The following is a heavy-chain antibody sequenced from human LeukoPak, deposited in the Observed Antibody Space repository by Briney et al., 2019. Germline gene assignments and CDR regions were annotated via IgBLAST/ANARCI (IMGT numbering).Heavy chain of an antibody. Sequence: SETLSLTCTVSGGSVSSSGHYWGGIRQTPGKELEWIGSLHYSGSTYHNPSLKSRITMSADTSKNQFSLKLSSMAAADTAVYYCARHRDGYNRPFDYWGQGTLVTVSS. J-gene: IGHJ4*02. CDR3: ARHRDGYNRPFDY. V-gene: IGHV4-39*01. CDR2: LHYSGST. CDR1: GGSVSSSGHY. D-gene: IGHD5-24*01.